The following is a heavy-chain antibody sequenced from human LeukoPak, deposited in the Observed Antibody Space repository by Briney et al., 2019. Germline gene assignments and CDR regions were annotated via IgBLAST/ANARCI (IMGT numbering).Heavy chain of an antibody. Sequence: PSETMSLTCTVSGGSISSYYWSWIRQPPGKGLEWIGYIYTSGSTNYNPTLKSRVTVSVDTAKTQFSLKLRSGTAADTAVYYCASEAASGTMIWVQGTLVTVSS. D-gene: IGHD6-25*01. V-gene: IGHV4-4*09. J-gene: IGHJ4*02. CDR2: IYTSGST. CDR1: GGSISSYY. CDR3: ASEAASGTMI.